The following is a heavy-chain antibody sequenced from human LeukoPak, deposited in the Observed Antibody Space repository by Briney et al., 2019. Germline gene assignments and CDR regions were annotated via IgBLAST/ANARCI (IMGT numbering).Heavy chain of an antibody. J-gene: IGHJ6*02. CDR1: GGTFSSYA. D-gene: IGHD3-10*01. CDR2: MNPNSGNT. V-gene: IGHV1-8*02. CDR3: ARGELLWFGELYYGMDV. Sequence: ASVKVSCKASGGTFSSYAISWVRQATGQGLEWMGWMNPNSGNTGYAQKFQGRVTMTRNTSISTAYMELSSLRSEDTAVYYCARGELLWFGELYYGMDVWGQGTTVTVSS.